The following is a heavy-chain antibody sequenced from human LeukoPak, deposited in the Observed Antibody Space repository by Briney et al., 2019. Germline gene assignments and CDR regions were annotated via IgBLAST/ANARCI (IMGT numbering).Heavy chain of an antibody. CDR2: MNPKRGNT. V-gene: IGHV1-8*01. J-gene: IGHJ5*02. CDR1: GYTFTSYD. CDR3: ARDYYGSKSSSFDP. D-gene: IGHD3-10*01. Sequence: ASVKVSCKASGYTFTSYDINWVRQATGQGLEWLGWMNPKRGNTGYAQDFQGRVTMTRDTSIDTAYMELTSLRYEDTAVYYCARDYYGSKSSSFDPWGQGTLVTVSS.